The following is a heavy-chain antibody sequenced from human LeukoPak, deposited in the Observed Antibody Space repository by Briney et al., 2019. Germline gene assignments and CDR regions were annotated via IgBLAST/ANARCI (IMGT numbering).Heavy chain of an antibody. CDR2: IYYSGST. D-gene: IGHD6-13*01. Sequence: SETLSLTCTVSGGSISSSSYYWGWIRQPPGKGLEWIGSIYYSGSTYYNPSLKSRVTISVDTSKNQFSLKPSSVTAADTAVYYCARPGIAAAGPSDYYGMDVWGQGTTVTVSS. CDR3: ARPGIAAAGPSDYYGMDV. V-gene: IGHV4-39*01. J-gene: IGHJ6*02. CDR1: GGSISSSSYY.